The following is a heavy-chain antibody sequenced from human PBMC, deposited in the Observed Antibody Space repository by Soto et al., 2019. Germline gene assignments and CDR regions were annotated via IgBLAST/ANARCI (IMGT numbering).Heavy chain of an antibody. CDR2: IIPIFGSV. Sequence: QVHLVQSGAEVKKPGSSVKVSCKASGGTFSNYAITWVRQAPGQGLEWLGRIIPIFGSVTFAQKFQGRITLTADESTTTVYRKLSSLRSDDTAVYYCAKDGGKDGYFGNLFDPWGQGTQVTVSS. CDR1: GGTFSNYA. CDR3: AKDGGKDGYFGNLFDP. J-gene: IGHJ5*02. D-gene: IGHD5-12*01. V-gene: IGHV1-69*15.